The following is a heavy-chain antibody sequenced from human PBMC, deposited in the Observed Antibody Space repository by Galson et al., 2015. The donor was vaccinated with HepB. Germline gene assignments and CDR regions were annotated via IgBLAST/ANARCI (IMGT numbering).Heavy chain of an antibody. D-gene: IGHD2-21*02. CDR1: GFTFSTYG. CDR3: ARTGRPYCGGDCSYSQH. V-gene: IGHV3-33*08. CDR2: IWYDGSNK. Sequence: SLRLSCAASGFTFSTYGMHWVRQAPGKGLEWVAVIWYDGSNKYYADSVKGRFTISRDNSKNTLYLQMNSLRAEDTAVYYCARTGRPYCGGDCSYSQHWGQGTLVTVSS. J-gene: IGHJ1*01.